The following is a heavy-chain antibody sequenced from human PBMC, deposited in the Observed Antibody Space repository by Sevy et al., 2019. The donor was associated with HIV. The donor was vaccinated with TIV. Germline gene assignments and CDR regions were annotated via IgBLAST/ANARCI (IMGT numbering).Heavy chain of an antibody. Sequence: SETLSLTCAVSGYSISSGYYWGWIRQPPGKGLEWIGSIYHSGSTYYNPSLKSRVIISVDTSKNQFSLKLSSVTAADTAVYYCARDSVGATYFDYWGQGTLVTVSS. CDR3: ARDSVGATYFDY. CDR1: GYSISSGYY. D-gene: IGHD1-26*01. J-gene: IGHJ4*02. CDR2: IYHSGST. V-gene: IGHV4-38-2*02.